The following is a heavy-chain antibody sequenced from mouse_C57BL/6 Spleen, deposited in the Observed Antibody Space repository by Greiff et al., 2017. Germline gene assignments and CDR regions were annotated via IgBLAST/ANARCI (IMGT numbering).Heavy chain of an antibody. CDR1: GFNIKDYY. CDR3: AKTPYPHYFDY. V-gene: IGHV14-2*01. D-gene: IGHD6-5*01. J-gene: IGHJ2*01. CDR2: IDPEDGET. Sequence: EVQLQQSGAELVKPGASVKLSCTASGFNIKDYYMHWVQQRTEQGLEWIGRIDPEDGETKYAPKFQGKSTITADTSSNTAYLQLSSLASEYTAVSYCAKTPYPHYFDYWGQGTTLTVSS.